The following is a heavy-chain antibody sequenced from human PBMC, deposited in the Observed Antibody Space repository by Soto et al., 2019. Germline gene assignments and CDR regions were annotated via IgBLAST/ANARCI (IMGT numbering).Heavy chain of an antibody. CDR3: AKEPRITMVRGVVFYH. CDR1: GFTFSSYA. D-gene: IGHD3-10*01. CDR2: ISGSGGST. Sequence: EVQLLESGGGLVHPGGSLSLSCAASGFTFSSYAMSWVRQAPGKGLEWVSAISGSGGSTYYADSVKGRFTISRDNSKNTLYLQMNSLRAEDTAVYYCAKEPRITMVRGVVFYHWGQGTLVTVSS. V-gene: IGHV3-23*01. J-gene: IGHJ4*02.